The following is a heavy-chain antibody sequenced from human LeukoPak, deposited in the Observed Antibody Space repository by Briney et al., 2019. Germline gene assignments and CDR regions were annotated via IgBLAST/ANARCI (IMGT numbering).Heavy chain of an antibody. J-gene: IGHJ3*01. D-gene: IGHD3-22*01. Sequence: PGGSLRLSCAASGFIIFKSWMTWVRQAPGKGLEWVAIIKQDASETYYLDSVKGRFTISRDNAKNSIYLHMTRLRVEDTAVYYCARVAGEASGYHPFDTWAQGTMVTASS. CDR2: IKQDASET. V-gene: IGHV3-7*01. CDR3: ARVAGEASGYHPFDT. CDR1: GFIIFKSW.